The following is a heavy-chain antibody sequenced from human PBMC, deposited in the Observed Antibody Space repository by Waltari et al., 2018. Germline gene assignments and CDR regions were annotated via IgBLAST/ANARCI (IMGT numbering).Heavy chain of an antibody. CDR1: GGSFSNYY. CDR2: INHSGST. CDR3: ARTLDY. J-gene: IGHJ4*02. V-gene: IGHV4-34*01. Sequence: QVQLQESGPGLVKPSETLSLTCAVYGGSFSNYYWSWIRQPPGKGLEWIGEINHSGSTNYNPSLKSRVTISVDTSKNQFSLKLSSVTADTAVYYCARTLDYWGQGTLVTVSS.